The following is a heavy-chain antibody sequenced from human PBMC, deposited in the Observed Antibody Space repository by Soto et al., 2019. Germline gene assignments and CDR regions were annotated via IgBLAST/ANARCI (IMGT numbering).Heavy chain of an antibody. Sequence: ASVKVSCKASGGTFISYAISWVRQAPGQGLEWMGGIIPIFGTANYAQKFQGRVTITADESTSTAYMELSSLRSEDTAVYYCAPTGYYGSGSYYNRGYWGQGTLVTVSS. V-gene: IGHV1-69*13. CDR3: APTGYYGSGSYYNRGY. D-gene: IGHD3-10*01. J-gene: IGHJ4*02. CDR1: GGTFISYA. CDR2: IIPIFGTA.